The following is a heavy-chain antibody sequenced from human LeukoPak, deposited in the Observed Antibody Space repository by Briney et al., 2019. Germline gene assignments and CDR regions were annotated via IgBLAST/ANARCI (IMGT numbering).Heavy chain of an antibody. CDR2: ISSSSRTI. V-gene: IGHV3-48*01. CDR3: ARVLRYFDWLSPPDY. CDR1: GFTFSSYS. J-gene: IGHJ4*02. Sequence: GGSLRPSCAASGFTFSSYSMNWVRQAPGKGLERVSYISSSSRTIYYADSVKGRFTISRDNAKNSLYLQMNSLRAEDTAVYYCARVLRYFDWLSPPDYWGQGTLVTVSS. D-gene: IGHD3-9*01.